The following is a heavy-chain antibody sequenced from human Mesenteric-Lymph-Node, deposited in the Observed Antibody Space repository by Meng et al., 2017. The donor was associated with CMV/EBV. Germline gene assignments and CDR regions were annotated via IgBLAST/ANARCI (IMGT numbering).Heavy chain of an antibody. V-gene: IGHV3-11*01. J-gene: IGHJ4*02. CDR1: GVTFRDYY. Sequence: RRPSGAASGVTFRDYYMSWIRQAPGKGLEWVSYISSSGSTIYYADSVKGRFTISRDNAKNSLYLQMNSLRAEDTAVYYCAGAHPNDYWGQGTLVTVSS. CDR2: ISSSGSTI. CDR3: AGAHPNDY.